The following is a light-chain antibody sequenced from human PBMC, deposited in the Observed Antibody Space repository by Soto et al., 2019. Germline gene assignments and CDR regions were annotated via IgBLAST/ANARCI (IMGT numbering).Light chain of an antibody. CDR3: QYDSS. Sequence: DITRTQSDATLPPFLGHGFHFTCRASQSVSIWLAWYQQKPGKAPRLLTYDAASLKTGVPSRFTGSGSGTNFTLTISSLQPDDFATYYCQYDSSVGQGTKVDIK. V-gene: IGKV1-5*01. CDR2: DAA. CDR1: QSVSIW. J-gene: IGKJ2*01.